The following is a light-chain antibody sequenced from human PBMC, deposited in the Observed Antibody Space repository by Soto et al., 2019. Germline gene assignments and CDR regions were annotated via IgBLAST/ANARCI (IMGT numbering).Light chain of an antibody. CDR3: QQYDSSSPT. Sequence: DIQMTQSPSTLSASVGDGVTITCRASQNISVWLAWYQQRPGKAPKFLIYDASNLETGVSSRFSGSGSWTEFTLTIRSLQPDDFATYYCQQYDSSSPTFGQGTKLVIK. J-gene: IGKJ2*01. CDR2: DAS. V-gene: IGKV1-5*01. CDR1: QNISVW.